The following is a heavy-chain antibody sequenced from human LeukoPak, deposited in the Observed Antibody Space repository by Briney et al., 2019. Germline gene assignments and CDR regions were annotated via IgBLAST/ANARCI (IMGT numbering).Heavy chain of an antibody. D-gene: IGHD1-1*01. V-gene: IGHV4-61*01. Sequence: SVTLSLTCTVSGGSVSSGSYYWSWIRQPPGKGLEWIGYIYYSGSTNYNPSLKSRVTISVDTSKNQFSLKLSSVTAADTAVYYCASTETAGTDYWGQGTLVTVSS. J-gene: IGHJ4*02. CDR2: IYYSGST. CDR1: GGSVSSGSYY. CDR3: ASTETAGTDY.